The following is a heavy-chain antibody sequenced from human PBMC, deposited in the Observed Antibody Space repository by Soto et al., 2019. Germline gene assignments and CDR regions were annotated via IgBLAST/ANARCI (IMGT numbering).Heavy chain of an antibody. CDR1: GFTFSNAW. D-gene: IGHD3-22*01. CDR2: IKSEADGGTT. CDR3: TTDLRDYFDSGAYHFEQPGYFEY. J-gene: IGHJ4*02. V-gene: IGHV3-15*07. Sequence: PGGSLRLSCAASGFTFSNAWVNWVRQAPGKGLEWVGRIKSEADGGTTDYGAPVKGRFTISRDDSKNTLYLQIINLKIDDTAVYYCTTDLRDYFDSGAYHFEQPGYFEYWGQGTLVTVSS.